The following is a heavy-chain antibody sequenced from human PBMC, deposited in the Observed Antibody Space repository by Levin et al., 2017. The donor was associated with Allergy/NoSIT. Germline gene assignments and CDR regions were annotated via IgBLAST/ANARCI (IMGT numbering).Heavy chain of an antibody. D-gene: IGHD3-10*01. CDR2: ISSSSSYI. V-gene: IGHV3-21*01. CDR1: GFTFSSYS. Sequence: GGSLRLSCAASGFTFSSYSMNWVRQAPGKGLEWVSSISSSSSYIYYADSVKGRFTISRDNAKNSLYLQMNSLRAEDTAVYYCARGYYGSGSGLSSSSMDVWGQGTTVTVSS. J-gene: IGHJ6*02. CDR3: ARGYYGSGSGLSSSSMDV.